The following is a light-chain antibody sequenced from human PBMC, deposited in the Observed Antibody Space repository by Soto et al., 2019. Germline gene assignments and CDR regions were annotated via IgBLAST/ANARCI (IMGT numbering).Light chain of an antibody. Sequence: DIQMTQSPPTLSASVGDRVTITCRASQSIDRWLAWYQQKPGKGPKILVYKASTLQSGVPSRFSGSGSGTEFTLTISNRQPDDFATCYCQQQDSYPLAFGGGTKVAIK. J-gene: IGKJ4*01. CDR2: KAS. CDR1: QSIDRW. CDR3: QQQDSYPLA. V-gene: IGKV1-5*03.